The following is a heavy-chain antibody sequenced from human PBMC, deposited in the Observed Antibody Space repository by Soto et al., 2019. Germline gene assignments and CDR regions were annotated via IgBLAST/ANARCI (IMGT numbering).Heavy chain of an antibody. Sequence: GGSLRLSCAASGFTFSSYDMHWVRQATGKGLEWVSAIGTAGDTYYPGSVKGLFTISRENAQNSLYLRMNSVRAGDTYFSYYSKGWGPHLRDAFDIWGQGTMVTVSS. V-gene: IGHV3-13*01. CDR2: IGTAGDT. J-gene: IGHJ3*02. CDR3: SKGWGPHLRDAFDI. D-gene: IGHD3-16*01. CDR1: GFTFSSYD.